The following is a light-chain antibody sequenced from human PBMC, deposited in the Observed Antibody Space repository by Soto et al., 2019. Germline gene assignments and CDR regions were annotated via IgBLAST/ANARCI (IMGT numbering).Light chain of an antibody. Sequence: EIVLTQSPGTLSSSPGERATLSCRASQSVWRNYVAWYQQKPGQAPRLLIYGASTRATGIPDRFSGSASGTDFTFTISRLEPEDFAVYFCQQYGGSPYTFGQGTKLEIK. J-gene: IGKJ2*01. V-gene: IGKV3-20*01. CDR3: QQYGGSPYT. CDR2: GAS. CDR1: QSVWRNY.